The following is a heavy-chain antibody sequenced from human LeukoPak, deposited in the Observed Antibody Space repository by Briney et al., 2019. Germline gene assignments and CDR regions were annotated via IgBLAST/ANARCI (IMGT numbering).Heavy chain of an antibody. J-gene: IGHJ4*02. CDR1: GFTFSSHG. V-gene: IGHV3-23*01. CDR3: AKDDAWLQYGN. CDR2: ISPNGVIT. D-gene: IGHD5-24*01. Sequence: TGGSLRLSCAASGFTFSSHGMNWVRQAPGKGLEWVSGISPNGVITYYADSVKGRFTISRDNSKGTVYLQMNSLRPEDTAVYYCAKDDAWLQYGNWGRGTLVTVPS.